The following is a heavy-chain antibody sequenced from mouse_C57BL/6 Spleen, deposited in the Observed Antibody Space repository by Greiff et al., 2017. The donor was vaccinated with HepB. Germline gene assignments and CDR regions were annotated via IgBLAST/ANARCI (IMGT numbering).Heavy chain of an antibody. V-gene: IGHV1-69*01. CDR1: GYTFTSYW. CDR2: IDPSDSDT. J-gene: IGHJ3*01. CDR3: ARSAYYCSSYWFAY. Sequence: VQLQQSGAELVMPGASVKLSCKASGYTFTSYWMHWVKQRPGQGLEWIGEIDPSDSDTNYNQKFKGKSTLNVDKSSSTAYMQHSSLTSEDSAVYYCARSAYYCSSYWFAYWGQGTLVTVSA. D-gene: IGHD1-1*01.